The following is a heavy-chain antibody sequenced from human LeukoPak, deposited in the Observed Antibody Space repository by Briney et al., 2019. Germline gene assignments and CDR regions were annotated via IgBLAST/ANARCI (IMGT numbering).Heavy chain of an antibody. CDR1: GFTFSSYW. V-gene: IGHV3-7*03. Sequence: GGSLRLSCAASGFTFSSYWMNWARQAPGKGLEWVASINHNGNVNYYVDSVKGRFTISRDNAKNSLYLQMSNLRAEDTAVYFCARRGVLDVWGKGATVTVS. J-gene: IGHJ6*03. D-gene: IGHD2-8*01. CDR3: ARRGVLDV. CDR2: INHNGNVN.